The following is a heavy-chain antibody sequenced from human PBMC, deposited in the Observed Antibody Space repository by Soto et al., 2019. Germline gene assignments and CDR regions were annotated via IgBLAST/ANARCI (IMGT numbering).Heavy chain of an antibody. CDR1: GYTFTTYG. Sequence: QVQLVQSGGEVKKPGASVKVSCKASGYTFTTYGISWVRQAPGQGLEWMGWIGTYNGDTNYAQKLHGRVTMTTDTSTSTAYMELRSLRSDDTAVYYCARDLLYCGGDCYEDEFDIWGQGTMVTVSS. CDR3: ARDLLYCGGDCYEDEFDI. J-gene: IGHJ3*02. V-gene: IGHV1-18*01. D-gene: IGHD2-21*02. CDR2: IGTYNGDT.